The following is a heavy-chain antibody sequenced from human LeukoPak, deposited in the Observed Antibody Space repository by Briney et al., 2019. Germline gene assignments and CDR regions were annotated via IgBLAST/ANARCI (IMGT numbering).Heavy chain of an antibody. CDR3: ARGLHDYGDSNYYFDQ. CDR1: GFTFGDDG. CDR2: IRKKAYGETT. V-gene: IGHV3-49*03. Sequence: GGSLRLSCTASGFTFGDDGWSWFRQAPGKGLERICFIRKKAYGETTEYAASVRGRFTISRDDAKSIAYLQMNFLNTEDTALYYCARGLHDYGDSNYYFDQWGQGTLVTVSS. D-gene: IGHD4-17*01. J-gene: IGHJ4*02.